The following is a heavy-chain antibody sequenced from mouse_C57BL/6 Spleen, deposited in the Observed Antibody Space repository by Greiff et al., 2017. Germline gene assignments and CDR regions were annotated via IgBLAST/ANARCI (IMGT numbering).Heavy chain of an antibody. CDR1: GFTFSDYY. V-gene: IGHV5-16*01. CDR2: INYDGSST. D-gene: IGHD2-5*01. J-gene: IGHJ4*01. CDR3: ARDGGYYSNPYAMDY. Sequence: EVQRVESEGGLVQPGSSMKLSCTASGFTFSDYYMAWVRQVPEKGLEWVANINYDGSSTYYLDSLKSRFIISRDNAKNILYLQMSSLKSEDTATYYCARDGGYYSNPYAMDYWGQGTSVTVSS.